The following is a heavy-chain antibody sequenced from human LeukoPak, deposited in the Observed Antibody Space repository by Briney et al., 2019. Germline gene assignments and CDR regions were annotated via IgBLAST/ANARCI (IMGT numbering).Heavy chain of an antibody. J-gene: IGHJ4*02. CDR1: GYTLTELS. CDR3: ASSNVDTAMVMDY. CDR2: FDPEDGET. V-gene: IGHV1-24*01. D-gene: IGHD5-18*01. Sequence: ASVKVSCKVSGYTLTELSMHWVRQAPGKGLEWMGGFDPEDGETIYAQRFQGRVTTTEDTSTDTAYMELSSLRSEDTAVYYCASSNVDTAMVMDYWGQGTLVTVSS.